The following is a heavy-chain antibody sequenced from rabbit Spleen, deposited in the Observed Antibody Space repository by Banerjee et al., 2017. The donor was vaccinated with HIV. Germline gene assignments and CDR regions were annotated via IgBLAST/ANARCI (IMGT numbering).Heavy chain of an antibody. CDR2: IDPVFGIT. CDR1: GFTLSSYY. J-gene: IGHJ4*01. D-gene: IGHD8-1*01. Sequence: QMEESAGGLVQPGGSLKLSCKASGFTLSSYYMNWGRQAPGKGLEWIGYIDPVFGITYYANWVNGRFSISRENAQNTVLLQMTSLTAADTATYFCARDGAGGSYFALWGQGTLVTVS. V-gene: IGHV1S7*01. CDR3: ARDGAGGSYFAL.